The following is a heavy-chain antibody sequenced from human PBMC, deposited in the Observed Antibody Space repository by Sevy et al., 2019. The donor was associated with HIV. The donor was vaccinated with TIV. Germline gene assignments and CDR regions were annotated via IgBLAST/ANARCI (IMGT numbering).Heavy chain of an antibody. D-gene: IGHD2-2*01. CDR1: GGSFSGYY. V-gene: IGHV4-34*01. J-gene: IGHJ6*03. CDR3: ARRPAAKYYYYYYMDV. CDR2: INHSGST. Sequence: SETLSITCAVYGGSFSGYYWSWIRQPPGKGLEWIGEINHSGSTNYNPSLKSRVTISVDTSKNQFSLKLSSVTAADTAVYYCARRPAAKYYYYYYMDVWGKGTTVTVSS.